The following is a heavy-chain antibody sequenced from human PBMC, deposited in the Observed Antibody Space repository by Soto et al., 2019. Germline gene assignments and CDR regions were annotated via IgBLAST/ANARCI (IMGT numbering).Heavy chain of an antibody. V-gene: IGHV4-59*03. CDR2: IYYSGST. J-gene: IGHJ5*02. Sequence: XETLCLPCTVAGGSISSYYCRWLRQPPGRGLEWIEYIYYSGSTNCNPSLKSRLSGSLDTTMNQVSLTLTSVTAADTAVYFGALLRPDTPCRDCNCPNWFDHWGQGTRVTVAS. CDR3: ALLRPDTPCRDCNCPNWFDH. D-gene: IGHD2-21*01. CDR1: GGSISSYY.